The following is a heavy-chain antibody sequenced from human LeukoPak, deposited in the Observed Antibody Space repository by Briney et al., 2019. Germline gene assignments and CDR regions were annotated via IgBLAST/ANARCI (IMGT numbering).Heavy chain of an antibody. CDR1: GGTFSSYA. CDR3: ARGGTRIAAAGKDPSYYYYYMDV. D-gene: IGHD6-13*01. CDR2: IIPIFGTA. J-gene: IGHJ6*03. V-gene: IGHV1-69*06. Sequence: LVKVSCKASGGTFSSYAISWVRQAPGQGLEWMGRIIPIFGTANYAQKFQGRVTITADKSTSTAYMELSSLRSEDTAVYYCARGGTRIAAAGKDPSYYYYYMDVWGKGTTVTVSS.